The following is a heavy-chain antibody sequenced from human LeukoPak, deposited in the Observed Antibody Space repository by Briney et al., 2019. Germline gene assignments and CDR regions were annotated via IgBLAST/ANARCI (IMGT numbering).Heavy chain of an antibody. J-gene: IGHJ4*02. CDR3: ARGSAGAAGGC. D-gene: IGHD6-13*01. V-gene: IGHV4-59*01. CDR2: ISYSGST. CDR1: GGSISSYY. Sequence: SETLSLTCTVSGGSISSYYWSWIRQPPGKGLEWIGYISYSGSTNCNPSPKSRVTISIDTSKNQFSLQLTSVTAADTAVYYCARGSAGAAGGCWGQRTLVTASS.